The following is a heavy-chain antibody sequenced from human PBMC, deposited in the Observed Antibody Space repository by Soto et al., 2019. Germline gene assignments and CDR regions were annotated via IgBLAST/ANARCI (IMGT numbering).Heavy chain of an antibody. Sequence: GGSLRLSCAGSGFPFGNYSMSWVRQAPGKGLEWISGISGGGHGTNYADSVKGRFTISRDNSRNTLYLQMNSLRVEDTAVYYCAKDPRLQLGFWGQGTLVTVSS. D-gene: IGHD1-1*01. V-gene: IGHV3-23*01. J-gene: IGHJ4*02. CDR3: AKDPRLQLGF. CDR2: ISGGGHGT. CDR1: GFPFGNYS.